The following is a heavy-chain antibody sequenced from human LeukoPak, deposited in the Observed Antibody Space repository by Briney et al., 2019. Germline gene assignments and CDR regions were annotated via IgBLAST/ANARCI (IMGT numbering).Heavy chain of an antibody. CDR3: ARHYLSDGILSTFDP. Sequence: SETLSLTCTVSGGSISSSPYYWGGIRRPPGKGLEWIGTIYYRGSTYSNPSLNSRVTISLDTSKNQFSLRLRSVTAADTALYYCARHYLSDGILSTFDPWGQGTLLTVSS. CDR2: IYYRGST. J-gene: IGHJ5*02. CDR1: GGSISSSPYY. V-gene: IGHV4-39*01. D-gene: IGHD2-2*01.